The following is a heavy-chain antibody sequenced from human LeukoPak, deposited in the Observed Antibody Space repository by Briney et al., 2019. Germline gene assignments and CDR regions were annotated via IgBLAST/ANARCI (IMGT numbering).Heavy chain of an antibody. Sequence: SETLSLTCTVTGASISDFDWTLIRQPPGKGLEWIGYIYNNVNTDYNPSLKSRVTISVDRSKNQFSLRLTSVTSADTAVYYCVRDWWRGSVSLQGYFYGLYVWGQGTTVTVS. V-gene: IGHV4-59*01. D-gene: IGHD5/OR15-5a*01. CDR2: IYNNVNT. CDR1: GASISDFD. CDR3: VRDWWRGSVSLQGYFYGLYV. J-gene: IGHJ6*02.